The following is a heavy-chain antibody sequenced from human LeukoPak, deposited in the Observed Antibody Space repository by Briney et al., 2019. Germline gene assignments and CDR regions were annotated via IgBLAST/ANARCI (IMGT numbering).Heavy chain of an antibody. CDR3: ARDRDYYGFDP. CDR1: GFTVSSNY. CDR2: IYSGGST. J-gene: IGHJ5*02. D-gene: IGHD3-10*01. V-gene: IGHV3-53*01. Sequence: PGGSVRLSCAASGFTVSSNYMSWVRQAPGKGLEWVSVIYSGGSTYYADSVKGRFTISRDNSKNTLYLQMNSLRAEDTAVYYCARDRDYYGFDPWGQGTLVTVSS.